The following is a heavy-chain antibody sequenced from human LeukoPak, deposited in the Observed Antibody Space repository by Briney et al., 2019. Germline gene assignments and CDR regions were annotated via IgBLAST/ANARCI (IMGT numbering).Heavy chain of an antibody. CDR1: GFTFSSYA. J-gene: IGHJ6*02. D-gene: IGHD3-16*02. CDR2: ISVSGGST. Sequence: GGSLRLSCAASGFTFSSYAMTWVRQAPGKGLEWVSAISVSGGSTYYADSVKGRFTISRDNSKNTLYLQMNSLGAEDTAVYYCAKDWSFYYYGMDVWGQGTTVTVSS. V-gene: IGHV3-23*01. CDR3: AKDWSFYYYGMDV.